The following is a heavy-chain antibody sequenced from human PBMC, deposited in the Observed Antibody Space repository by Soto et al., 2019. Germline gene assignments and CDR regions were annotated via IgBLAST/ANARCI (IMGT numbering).Heavy chain of an antibody. CDR3: ARSPRRIAAAGTKAKAGIDY. D-gene: IGHD6-13*01. CDR1: GGSISSSNW. CDR2: IYHSGST. Sequence: NPSETLSLTCAVSGGSISSSNWWSWVRQPPGKGLEWIGEIYHSGSTNYNPSLKSRVTISVDKSKNQFSLKLSSVTAADTAVYYCARSPRRIAAAGTKAKAGIDYWGQGTLVTVSS. V-gene: IGHV4-4*02. J-gene: IGHJ4*02.